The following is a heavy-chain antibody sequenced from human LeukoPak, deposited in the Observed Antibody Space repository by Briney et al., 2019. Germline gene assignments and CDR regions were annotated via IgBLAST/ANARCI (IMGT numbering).Heavy chain of an antibody. CDR2: IYYSGST. J-gene: IGHJ4*02. Sequence: SETLSLTCTVSGGSISSSSYYWGWIRQPPGKGLEWIGSIYYSGSTYYNPSLKSRVTISVDASKNQLSLKLSSVTAADTAVYYCARPYYYDSSGLFDYWGQGTLVTVSS. CDR3: ARPYYYDSSGLFDY. CDR1: GGSISSSSYY. D-gene: IGHD3-22*01. V-gene: IGHV4-39*01.